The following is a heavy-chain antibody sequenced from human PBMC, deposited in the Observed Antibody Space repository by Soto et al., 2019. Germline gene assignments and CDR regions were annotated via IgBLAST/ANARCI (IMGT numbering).Heavy chain of an antibody. CDR2: VSYDAGYK. J-gene: IGHJ4*02. CDR3: AKVSISKSSAVTFDS. V-gene: IGHV3-30*18. D-gene: IGHD2-15*01. CDR1: GFTFSTYD. Sequence: QVQLVESGGGMVQPGRSLRLSCTVSGFTFSTYDMHWVRQAPGKGLEWVAVVSYDAGYKNYGDSVKGRFTISRDNSKNTLYLQMNGLRPEDTAVYYCAKVSISKSSAVTFDSWGQGTLVTVSS.